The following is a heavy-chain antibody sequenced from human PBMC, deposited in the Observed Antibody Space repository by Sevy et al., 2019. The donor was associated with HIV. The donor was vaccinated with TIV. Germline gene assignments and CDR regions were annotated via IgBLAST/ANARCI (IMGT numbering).Heavy chain of an antibody. Sequence: GGSLRLSCAASGFSFSTYWMTWVRQAPGKGLEWVATMNQDGTERDYVESVKGRFTISRDNTKTSLFLQMNSLSAEDTGVYDCVREGLGGFSHSLDCWGQGTLVTVSS. J-gene: IGHJ4*02. V-gene: IGHV3-7*01. CDR3: VREGLGGFSHSLDC. D-gene: IGHD3-16*01. CDR2: MNQDGTER. CDR1: GFSFSTYW.